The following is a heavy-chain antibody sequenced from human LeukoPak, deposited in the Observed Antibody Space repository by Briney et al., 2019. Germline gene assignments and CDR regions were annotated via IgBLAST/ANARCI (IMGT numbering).Heavy chain of an antibody. CDR3: ARRVDDYVWGSYRYTSYFDY. Sequence: ASVKVSCKASGYTFTGYYMDWVRQAPGQGLEWMGWINTNSGGTNYAQKFQGRVTVTRDTSISTAYMELSRLRSDDTAVYYCARRVDDYVWGSYRYTSYFDYWGQGTLVTVSS. V-gene: IGHV1-2*02. J-gene: IGHJ4*02. CDR2: INTNSGGT. CDR1: GYTFTGYY. D-gene: IGHD3-16*02.